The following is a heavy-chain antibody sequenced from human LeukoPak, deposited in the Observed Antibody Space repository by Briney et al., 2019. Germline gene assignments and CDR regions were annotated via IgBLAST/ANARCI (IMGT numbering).Heavy chain of an antibody. V-gene: IGHV1-69*06. CDR1: GGTFGSYA. J-gene: IGHJ6*03. Sequence: SVKVSCKASGGTFGSYAISWVRQAPGQGLEWMGGIIPIFGTANYAQKFQGRVTITADKSTSTAYMELSSLRSEDTAVYYCARGRVSSSSWQSVYYYYLYMDVWGKGSTVTVSS. CDR3: ARGRVSSSSWQSVYYYYLYMDV. CDR2: IIPIFGTA. D-gene: IGHD6-13*01.